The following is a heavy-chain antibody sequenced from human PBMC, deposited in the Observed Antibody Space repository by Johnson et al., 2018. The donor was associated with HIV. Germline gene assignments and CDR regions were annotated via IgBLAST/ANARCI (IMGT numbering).Heavy chain of an antibody. CDR3: AKASGNGYYVDAFDI. CDR2: MKQDGSEQ. Sequence: VQLVESGGGLVQPGGSLRLSCVASGITFSNYWMSWVRQAPGKGLEWVANMKQDGSEQYYVDSVKGRFTISRDNAKNSLYLQMNSLRAEDTAVYYCAKASGNGYYVDAFDIWGQGTRVTVSS. V-gene: IGHV3-7*02. D-gene: IGHD3-3*01. J-gene: IGHJ3*02. CDR1: GITFSNYW.